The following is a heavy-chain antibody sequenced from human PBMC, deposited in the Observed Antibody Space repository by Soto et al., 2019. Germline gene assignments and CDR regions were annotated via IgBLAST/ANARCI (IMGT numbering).Heavy chain of an antibody. Sequence: QVQLQESGPGLVKPSQTLSLTCTVSGGSISSGGYYWSWIRQHPGKGLEGIGYIYYSGSTYYNPSLKSRVTTSVDTSKNQFSLKLSSVTAADTAVYYCARAGIAVAGTWHYYDGMDVWGQGTTVTVSS. D-gene: IGHD6-19*01. J-gene: IGHJ6*02. CDR3: ARAGIAVAGTWHYYDGMDV. CDR1: GGSISSGGYY. V-gene: IGHV4-31*03. CDR2: IYYSGST.